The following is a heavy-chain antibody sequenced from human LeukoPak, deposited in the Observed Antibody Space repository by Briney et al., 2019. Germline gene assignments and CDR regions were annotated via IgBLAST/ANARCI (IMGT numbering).Heavy chain of an antibody. CDR3: ARGPQWLVKGWFDP. Sequence: SETLSLTRAVYGGSFSGYYWSWIRQPPGKGLEWIGEINHSGSTNYTPSLKSRVTISVDTSKNQFSLKLSSVTAADTAVYYCARGPQWLVKGWFDPWGQGTLVTVSS. V-gene: IGHV4-34*01. D-gene: IGHD6-19*01. J-gene: IGHJ5*02. CDR1: GGSFSGYY. CDR2: INHSGST.